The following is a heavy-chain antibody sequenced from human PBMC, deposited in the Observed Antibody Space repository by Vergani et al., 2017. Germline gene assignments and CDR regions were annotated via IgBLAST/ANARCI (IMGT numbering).Heavy chain of an antibody. CDR2: IKNTGDST. J-gene: IGHJ1*01. V-gene: IGHV3-23*01. Sequence: EVQMLQSEGAVVQPGGSLRLSCVASGFTFSSHAMSWVRQGHGEGLEWVSSIKNTGDSTHYSDSVKGRFTISRDNSKSTLYLQINSLRAEDTAVYYCATKSCGTPGCQVGYLREWGQGTLVTVSS. CDR1: GFTFSSHA. CDR3: ATKSCGTPGCQVGYLRE. D-gene: IGHD1-1*01.